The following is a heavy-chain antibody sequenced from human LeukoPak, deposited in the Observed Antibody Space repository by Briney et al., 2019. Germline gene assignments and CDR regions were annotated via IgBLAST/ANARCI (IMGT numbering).Heavy chain of an antibody. CDR2: INPNSGGT. CDR1: GYTFTDYY. CDR3: AREEYDFWSGFLGY. J-gene: IGHJ4*02. D-gene: IGHD3-3*01. V-gene: IGHV1-2*02. Sequence: ASVKVSCKASGYTFTDYYMHWVRQAPGQGLEWMGWINPNSGGTNYAQKFQGRVAMTRDTSISTAYMELSRLRSDDTAVYYCAREEYDFWSGFLGYWGQGTLVTVSS.